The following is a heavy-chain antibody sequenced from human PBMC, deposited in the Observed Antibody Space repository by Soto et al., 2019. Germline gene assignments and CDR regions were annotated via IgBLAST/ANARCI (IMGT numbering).Heavy chain of an antibody. D-gene: IGHD5-12*01. CDR2: INPNGGVT. J-gene: IGHJ6*03. CDR3: ARESGGATATLDYYYFYMDV. CDR1: GDTFNDYY. Sequence: QVQLVQSGAEVKKPGASVTVSCRSSGDTFNDYYIHWVRQAPGQGLEWMGWINPNGGVTKYAQKFQGWVTMTRDTSIRTVYMQLSSLRSDDMAVYYCARESGGATATLDYYYFYMDVWGTGTTVTVSS. V-gene: IGHV1-2*04.